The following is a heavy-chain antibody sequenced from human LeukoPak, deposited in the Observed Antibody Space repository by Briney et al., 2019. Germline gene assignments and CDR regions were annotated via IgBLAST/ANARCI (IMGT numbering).Heavy chain of an antibody. J-gene: IGHJ3*02. D-gene: IGHD3-22*01. CDR2: IIPVVGIA. Sequence: SVKLSCTASGVTFSSYAISWVRQAPGQGLEWMGRIIPVVGIANYAQKFQGRVTITADKSTSTAYMELSSLRSEDTAVYYCARVYYYDSSGYSRAFDIWGQGTMVTVSS. V-gene: IGHV1-69*04. CDR3: ARVYYYDSSGYSRAFDI. CDR1: GVTFSSYA.